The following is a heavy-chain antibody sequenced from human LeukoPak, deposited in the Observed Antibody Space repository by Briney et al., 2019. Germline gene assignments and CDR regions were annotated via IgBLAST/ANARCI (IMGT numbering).Heavy chain of an antibody. Sequence: GGSLRLSCAAPGFTFSSYWMSWVRQAPGKGLEWVANIKQDGSEKYYVDSVKGRFTISRDNAKNSLYLQMNSLRAEDTAVYYCARAGYSGSYFDYWGQGALATVSS. CDR1: GFTFSSYW. D-gene: IGHD1-26*01. V-gene: IGHV3-7*01. CDR2: IKQDGSEK. CDR3: ARAGYSGSYFDY. J-gene: IGHJ4*02.